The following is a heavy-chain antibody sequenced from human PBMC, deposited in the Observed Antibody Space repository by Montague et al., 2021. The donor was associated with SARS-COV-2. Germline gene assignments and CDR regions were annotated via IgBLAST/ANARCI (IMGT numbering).Heavy chain of an antibody. CDR3: ASRGAGWFGSNPERFDY. J-gene: IGHJ4*02. CDR1: GGSISSSNW. V-gene: IGHV4-4*02. D-gene: IGHD3-10*01. CDR2: IYHSGST. Sequence: SETLSLTCAVAGGSISSSNWGSWVRRPPGKGLEWIGEIYHSGSTNYNPXXKSRVTISVDKSKNQFSLKLSSVTAADTAVYYCASRGAGWFGSNPERFDYWGQGTLVTVSS.